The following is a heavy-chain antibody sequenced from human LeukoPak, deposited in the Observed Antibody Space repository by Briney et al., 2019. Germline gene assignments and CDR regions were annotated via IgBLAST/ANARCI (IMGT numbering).Heavy chain of an antibody. Sequence: GESPQISCKGSGSSFTSYWISWVRQLPGKGLEWMGRIDPSDSYTNYSPSFQGHVTISADKSISTAYLQWSSLKASDTAMYYCARVRLWFGEPSHFDYWGQGTLVTVSS. CDR3: ARVRLWFGEPSHFDY. V-gene: IGHV5-10-1*01. J-gene: IGHJ4*02. CDR1: GSSFTSYW. D-gene: IGHD3-10*01. CDR2: IDPSDSYT.